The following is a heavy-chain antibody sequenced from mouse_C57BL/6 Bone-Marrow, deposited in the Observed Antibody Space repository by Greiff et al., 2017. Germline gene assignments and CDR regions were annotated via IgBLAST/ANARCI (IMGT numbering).Heavy chain of an antibody. Sequence: VQLQQSGAELVRPGASVKLSCTASGFNIKDDYMHWVKQRPAPGLEWIGWIDPENGDTEYASQFQGKATITADTSSNTAYLQLSSLTSEDTAVYYCTTLAHFDYWGQGTTRTVSS. CDR1: GFNIKDDY. CDR3: TTLAHFDY. CDR2: IDPENGDT. V-gene: IGHV14-4*01. J-gene: IGHJ2*01.